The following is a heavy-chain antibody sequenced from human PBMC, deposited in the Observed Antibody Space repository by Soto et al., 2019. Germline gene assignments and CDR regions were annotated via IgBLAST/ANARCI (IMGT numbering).Heavy chain of an antibody. V-gene: IGHV3-30-3*01. CDR1: GFTFSSYA. CDR2: ISYDGSNK. Sequence: VQLVESGGGVVQPGRSLRLSCAASGFTFSSYAMHWVRQAPGKGLEWVAVISYDGSNKYYADSVKGRFTISRDNSKNTLYLQMNSLRAEDTAVYYCTSWPGIDYWGQGTLVTVSS. CDR3: TSWPGIDY. J-gene: IGHJ4*02.